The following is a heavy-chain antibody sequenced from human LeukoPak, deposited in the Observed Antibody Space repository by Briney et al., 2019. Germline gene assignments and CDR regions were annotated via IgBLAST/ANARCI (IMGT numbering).Heavy chain of an antibody. CDR3: AREESYYDSSGLRPRNWYFDL. V-gene: IGHV3-21*01. D-gene: IGHD3-22*01. CDR1: GFTFSSYS. J-gene: IGHJ2*01. Sequence: PGGSLRLSCAASGFTFSSYSMNWVRQAPGKGLEWVSSISSSSSYIYYADSVKGRFTISRDNAKNSLYLQMNSLRAEGTAVYYCAREESYYDSSGLRPRNWYFDLWGRGTLVTVSS. CDR2: ISSSSSYI.